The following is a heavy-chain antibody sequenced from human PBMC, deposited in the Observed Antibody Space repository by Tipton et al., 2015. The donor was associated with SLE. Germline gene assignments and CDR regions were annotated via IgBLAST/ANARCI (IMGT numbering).Heavy chain of an antibody. J-gene: IGHJ3*02. CDR3: ARSRGFWSGYADAFDI. V-gene: IGHV4-59*11. CDR2: IYYSGST. CDR1: GGSISSHY. Sequence: TLSLTCTVSGGSISSHYWSWIRQPPGKGLEWIGYIYYSGSTNYNPPLKSRVTISVDTSKNQFPLKLSSVTAADTAVYYCARSRGFWSGYADAFDIWGQGTMVTVSS. D-gene: IGHD3-3*01.